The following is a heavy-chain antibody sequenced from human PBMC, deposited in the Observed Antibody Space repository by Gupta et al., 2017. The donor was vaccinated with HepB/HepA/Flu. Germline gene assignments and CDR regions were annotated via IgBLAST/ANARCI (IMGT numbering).Heavy chain of an antibody. V-gene: IGHV3-13*01. CDR1: GFTFTSYD. D-gene: IGHD3-22*01. CDR3: ARGGRYDSGPVDY. Sequence: EVHLVESGGGLVQPGGSLRLSCAAFGFTFTSYDMHWVRQATGKGLEWVSGIGPGGDTYYPGSVKGRFTISRENAKNSLYLQVNSLRAEETAVYYCARGGRYDSGPVDYWGQGTLVTVSS. J-gene: IGHJ4*02. CDR2: IGPGGDT.